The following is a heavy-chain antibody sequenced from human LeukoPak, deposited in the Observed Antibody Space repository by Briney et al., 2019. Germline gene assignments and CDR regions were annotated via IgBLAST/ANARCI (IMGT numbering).Heavy chain of an antibody. CDR1: GFTFSNFW. V-gene: IGHV3-21*01. J-gene: IGHJ6*03. CDR2: ISSSSAYI. D-gene: IGHD3-3*01. Sequence: GGSLRLSRAASGFTFSNFWMSWVRQAPGKGLEWVSSISSSSAYIYYADSVRGRFTISRDNAKNSLYVQMNSLRAEDTAVYYCVRGSLASGVVVYYYYYLDVWGKGTTVTVSS. CDR3: VRGSLASGVVVYYYYYLDV.